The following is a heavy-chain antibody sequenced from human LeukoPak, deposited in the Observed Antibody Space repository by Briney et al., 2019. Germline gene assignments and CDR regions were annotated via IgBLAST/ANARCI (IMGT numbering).Heavy chain of an antibody. CDR2: IYHSGST. D-gene: IGHD3-9*01. CDR3: ARAGVYDITNLDY. J-gene: IGHJ4*02. Sequence: SETLSLTCAVSGYSITSGYYWGWIRQSPGKGLEWIGNIYHSGSTYYNPSLKSRVTISVDTSKNQFSLKLTSVTAADTAVYYCARAGVYDITNLDYWGQGTLVTVSS. CDR1: GYSITSGYY. V-gene: IGHV4-38-2*01.